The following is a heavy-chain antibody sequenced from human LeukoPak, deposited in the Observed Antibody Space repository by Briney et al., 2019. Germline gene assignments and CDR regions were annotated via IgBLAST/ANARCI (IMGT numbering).Heavy chain of an antibody. Sequence: GGSLRLSCAASGFTFSSYDMNWVRQAPGKGLEWFSYISSSSRTIYYADSVKGRFTISRDNAKNSLYLQMNSLRVVDTAVYYCARGGFDYWGQGALVTVSS. CDR2: ISSSSRTI. CDR1: GFTFSSYD. CDR3: ARGGFDY. J-gene: IGHJ4*02. V-gene: IGHV3-48*01.